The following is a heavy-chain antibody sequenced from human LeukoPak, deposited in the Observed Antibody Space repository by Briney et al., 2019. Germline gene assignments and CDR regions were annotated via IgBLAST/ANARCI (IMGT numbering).Heavy chain of an antibody. D-gene: IGHD4-17*01. V-gene: IGHV4-59*01. Sequence: PSETLSLTCTVSGGSISRYYWNWIRQPPGQGLEWIGYIYYSGSTNYNPSLNSRVTISVDTSKNQFSLKLSSVTAADTAVYYCARCIDYGDYSDYFDYWGQGTLVTVSS. CDR2: IYYSGST. CDR1: GGSISRYY. CDR3: ARCIDYGDYSDYFDY. J-gene: IGHJ4*02.